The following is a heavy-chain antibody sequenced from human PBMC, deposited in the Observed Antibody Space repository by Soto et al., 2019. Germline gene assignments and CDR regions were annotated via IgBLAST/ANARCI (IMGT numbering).Heavy chain of an antibody. CDR3: ARTQAVFIDY. CDR1: GGSISSSSYY. CDR2: IYYSGST. V-gene: IGHV4-39*01. Sequence: SETRSLTCTVSGGSISSSSYYWGWIRQPPGKGLEWIGSIYYSGSTYYNPSLKSRVTISVDTSKNQFSLKLSSVTAADTAVYFCARTQAVFIDYWGQGTLVTV. D-gene: IGHD2-15*01. J-gene: IGHJ4*02.